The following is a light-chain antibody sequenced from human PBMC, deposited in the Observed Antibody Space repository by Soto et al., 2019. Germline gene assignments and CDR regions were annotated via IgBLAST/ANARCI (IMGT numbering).Light chain of an antibody. CDR2: GAS. V-gene: IGKV3-20*01. CDR1: QSVSSSY. Sequence: EIVLTQSPGTLSLSPGERATLSCRASQSVSSSYLAWYQQKPGQAPRLLIYGASSRATGITDRFSGSGSGTDLTLTSSSLEPEDFAVYCCQQYGSAPTWTCGQGTKVEIK. CDR3: QQYGSAPTWT. J-gene: IGKJ1*01.